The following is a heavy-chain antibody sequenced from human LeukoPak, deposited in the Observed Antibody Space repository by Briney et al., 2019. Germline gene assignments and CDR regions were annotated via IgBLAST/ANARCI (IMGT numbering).Heavy chain of an antibody. CDR1: GGTFSSYA. D-gene: IGHD3-10*01. CDR2: IIPILGIA. J-gene: IGHJ3*02. Sequence: ASVKVSCKASGGTFSSYAISWVRQAPGQGLEWMGRIIPILGIANYAQKFQGRVTITADKSTSTAYMELSSLRSEDTAVYYCARDDYYGSGSPGHAFDIWGQGTMVTVSS. CDR3: ARDDYYGSGSPGHAFDI. V-gene: IGHV1-69*04.